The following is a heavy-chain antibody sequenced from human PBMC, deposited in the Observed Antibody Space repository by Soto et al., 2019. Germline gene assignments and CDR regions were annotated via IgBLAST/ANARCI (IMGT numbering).Heavy chain of an antibody. CDR2: ISARGWSS. Sequence: EVQRLESGGGLVQPGGSLRLSCAASGFSFSSYAMVWVRQAPGKWLEWGSFISARGWSSYFEDSVKGRFTSSRDNSKNVLYLEMNSLRSEAAAIYFCAKGSIEDIASVDNWGQGTVVVVSA. CDR3: AKGSIEDIASVDN. V-gene: IGHV3-23*01. J-gene: IGHJ4*02. CDR1: GFSFSSYA. D-gene: IGHD2-15*01.